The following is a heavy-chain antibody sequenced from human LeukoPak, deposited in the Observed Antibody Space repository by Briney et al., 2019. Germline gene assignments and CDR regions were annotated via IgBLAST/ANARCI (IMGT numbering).Heavy chain of an antibody. CDR1: GFTFSSYS. CDR3: ARVLGGVGWFDP. Sequence: GGSLRLSCAASGFTFSSYSMNWVRQAPGKGPEWVSYIISSGSSSTIYYADSVKGRFTISRDNAKNSLYLQMNSLRAEDTAVYYCARVLGGVGWFDPWGQGTLVTVSS. V-gene: IGHV3-48*01. D-gene: IGHD2-8*01. J-gene: IGHJ5*02. CDR2: IISSGSSSTI.